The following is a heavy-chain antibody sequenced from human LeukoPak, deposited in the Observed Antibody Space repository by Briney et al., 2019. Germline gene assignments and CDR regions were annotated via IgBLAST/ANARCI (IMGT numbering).Heavy chain of an antibody. V-gene: IGHV4-39*07. D-gene: IGHD3-10*01. Sequence: PSETLSLTCTVSGGSISSSSYYWGWIRQPPGKGLEWIGSIYYSGSTYYNPSLKSRVTISVDTSKNQFSLKLSSVTAADTAVYYCARDAYYYGSGSYWIRERENDYWGQGTLVTVSS. CDR2: IYYSGST. J-gene: IGHJ4*02. CDR1: GGSISSSSYY. CDR3: ARDAYYYGSGSYWIRERENDY.